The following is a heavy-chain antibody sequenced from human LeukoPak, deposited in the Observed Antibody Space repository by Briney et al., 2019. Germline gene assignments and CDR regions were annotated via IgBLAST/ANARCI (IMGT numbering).Heavy chain of an antibody. Sequence: SETLSLTCTVSGGSISSSSYYWGWIRQPPGKGLEWIGSIYYSGSTNYNPSLKSRVTISVDTSKNQFSLKLSSVTAADTAVYYCARGRLLWFGEPYYFDYWGQGTLVTVSS. CDR1: GGSISSSSYY. CDR3: ARGRLLWFGEPYYFDY. V-gene: IGHV4-39*07. J-gene: IGHJ4*02. D-gene: IGHD3-10*01. CDR2: IYYSGST.